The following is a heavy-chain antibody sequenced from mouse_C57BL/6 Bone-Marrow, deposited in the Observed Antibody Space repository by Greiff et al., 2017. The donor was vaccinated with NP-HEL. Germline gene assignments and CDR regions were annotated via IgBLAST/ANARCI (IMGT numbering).Heavy chain of an antibody. J-gene: IGHJ3*01. V-gene: IGHV2-9*01. CDR1: GFSLTSYG. D-gene: IGHD1-1*01. CDR3: ATTTVVEGGFAY. CDR2: IWGGGST. Sequence: VKLVESGPGLVAPSQSLSITCTVSGFSLTSYGVDWVRQPPGKGLAWLGVIWGGGSTNYNSALMSRLSISKDNSKSQVSLKMNSLQTDDTAMYYCATTTVVEGGFAYWGQGTLVTVSA.